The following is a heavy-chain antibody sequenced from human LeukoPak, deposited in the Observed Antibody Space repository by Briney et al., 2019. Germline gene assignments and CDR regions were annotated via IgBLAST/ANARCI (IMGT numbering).Heavy chain of an antibody. CDR1: NGSVSSNDYS. Sequence: SETLSLTCTVSNGSVSSNDYSWSWVRRPPGRGLEWIGYMYYSGSSYYSPSLKSRVTISVDTSKNRFSLKLSSVTAADTAVYYCARAHYYGSGSPDAFDIWGQGTLVTVFS. CDR2: MYYSGSS. D-gene: IGHD3-10*01. J-gene: IGHJ3*02. V-gene: IGHV4-30-4*01. CDR3: ARAHYYGSGSPDAFDI.